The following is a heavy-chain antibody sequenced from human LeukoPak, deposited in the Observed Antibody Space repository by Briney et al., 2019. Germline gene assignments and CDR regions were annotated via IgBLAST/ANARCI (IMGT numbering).Heavy chain of an antibody. CDR1: GYTFTSYD. V-gene: IGHV1-8*01. Sequence: APVKVSCKASGYTFTSYDINWLRQATGQGLEWMGWMNPNSGNTGYAQKFQGRVTMTRNTSISTAYMELSSLRSEDTAVYYCARGFGYSSGWYYFDYWGQGTLVTVSS. CDR2: MNPNSGNT. J-gene: IGHJ4*02. D-gene: IGHD6-19*01. CDR3: ARGFGYSSGWYYFDY.